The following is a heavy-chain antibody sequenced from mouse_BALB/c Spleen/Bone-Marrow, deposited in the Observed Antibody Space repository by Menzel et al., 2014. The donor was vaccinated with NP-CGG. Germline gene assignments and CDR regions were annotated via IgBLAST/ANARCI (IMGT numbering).Heavy chain of an antibody. V-gene: IGHV14-3*02. J-gene: IGHJ4*01. CDR3: ARRLRSAMDY. CDR1: GFIIKDTY. CDR2: IDPANGNT. Sequence: VQLQQSGAELVKPGASVKLSRTASGFIIKDTYIHWVKQRPEQGLEWIGRIDPANGNTKYDPKFQGKATITADTSSNTAYLQLSSLTSEDTAVYYCARRLRSAMDYWGQGTSVTVSS. D-gene: IGHD1-1*01.